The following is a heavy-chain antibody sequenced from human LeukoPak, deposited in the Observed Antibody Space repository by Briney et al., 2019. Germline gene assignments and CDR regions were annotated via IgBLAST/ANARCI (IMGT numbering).Heavy chain of an antibody. Sequence: SVKVSCKXSGGTFSSNAISWVRQAPGQGLEWMGGIIPIFGTANYAQKFQGRVTITADESTSTAYMELSSLRSEDTAVYYCASESIAVASYYYYYMDVWGKGTTVTVSS. CDR1: GGTFSSNA. J-gene: IGHJ6*03. CDR3: ASESIAVASYYYYYMDV. D-gene: IGHD6-19*01. V-gene: IGHV1-69*01. CDR2: IIPIFGTA.